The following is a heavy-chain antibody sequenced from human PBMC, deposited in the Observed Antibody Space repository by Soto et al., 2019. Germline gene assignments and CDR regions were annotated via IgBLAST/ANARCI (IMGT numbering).Heavy chain of an antibody. D-gene: IGHD3-22*01. Sequence: GESRKISCEGSGDSFISYWIAWVRQMPGKGLELIGIIYPGDSDTRYIPSFQGQVTISADKSIRTAYLQWSSLKDSDTAMYYCARLFHFDSSARSTGDFDYWRQGPPVTV. CDR3: ARLFHFDSSARSTGDFDY. CDR1: GDSFISYW. CDR2: IYPGDSDT. V-gene: IGHV5-51*01. J-gene: IGHJ4*02.